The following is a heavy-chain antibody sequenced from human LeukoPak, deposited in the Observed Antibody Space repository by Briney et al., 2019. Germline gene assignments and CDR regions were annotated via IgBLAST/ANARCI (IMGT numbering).Heavy chain of an antibody. CDR1: GVTFSSYS. J-gene: IGHJ4*02. CDR3: ARVRSSGYYLDY. CDR2: ISSSSSTI. Sequence: GGSLRLSCAASGVTFSSYSMNWVRQDPGEGLEGGSYISSSSSTIYYADSVKGRFTISRDNAKNSLYLQMNSLRAEDTAVYYCARVRSSGYYLDYWGQGTLVTVSS. V-gene: IGHV3-48*04. D-gene: IGHD3-22*01.